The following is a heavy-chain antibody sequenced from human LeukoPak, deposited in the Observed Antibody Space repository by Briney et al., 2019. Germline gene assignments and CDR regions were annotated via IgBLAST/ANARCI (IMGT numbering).Heavy chain of an antibody. CDR2: IYYSGST. D-gene: IGHD6-19*01. Sequence: SETLSLTCTVSGGSISSYYWGWIRQPPGKGLEWIGSIYYSGSTYYNPSLKSRVTISVDTSKNQFSLKLSSVTAADTAVYYCARDLRVIAVAGDYWGQGTLVTVSS. CDR1: GGSISSYY. J-gene: IGHJ4*02. V-gene: IGHV4-39*07. CDR3: ARDLRVIAVAGDY.